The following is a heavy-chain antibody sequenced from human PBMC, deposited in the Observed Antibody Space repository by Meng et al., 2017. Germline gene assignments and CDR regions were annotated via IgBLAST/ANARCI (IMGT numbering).Heavy chain of an antibody. J-gene: IGHJ3*02. CDR2: INPNIGGT. V-gene: IGHV1-2*02. CDR3: ATSHNSLYYSGGSCYPHGAFDI. Sequence: EEKKTVDSVRVVCKAVGINSTGYYMPWMPQAAGSGLEGRGRINPNIGGTRSAQKFQGRVTMTRDTYISTAYMELSRMRSDYTAVYYFATSHNSLYYSGGSCYPHGAFDIWGQGTMVTV. D-gene: IGHD2-15*01. CDR1: GINSTGYY.